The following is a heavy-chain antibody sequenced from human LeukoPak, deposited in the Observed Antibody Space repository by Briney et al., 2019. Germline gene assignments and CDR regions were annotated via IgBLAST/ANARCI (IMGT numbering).Heavy chain of an antibody. Sequence: SEALSLTCTVSGGSISGDHWNWIRQPPGKGLEWIEYIYYSGSTNYNPSLKSRVTISIDTSKNLFSLKLTSVTAADTAVYYCARRNDFGIWGQGTMVTVSS. CDR1: GGSISGDH. V-gene: IGHV4-59*08. CDR3: ARRNDFGI. J-gene: IGHJ3*02. CDR2: IYYSGST.